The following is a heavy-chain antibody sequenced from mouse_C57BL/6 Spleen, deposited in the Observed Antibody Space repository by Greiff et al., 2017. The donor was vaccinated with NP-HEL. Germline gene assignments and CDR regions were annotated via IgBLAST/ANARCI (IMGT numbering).Heavy chain of an antibody. V-gene: IGHV1-20*01. CDR1: GYSFTGYF. Sequence: EVQLQQSGPELVKPGDSVKISCKASGYSFTGYFMNWVMQSHGKSLEWIGRINPYNGDTFYNQKFKGKATLTVDKSSSTAHMELRSLTSEDSAVYYWARAGSSSYWYFDVWGTGTTVTVSS. D-gene: IGHD6-1*01. CDR3: ARAGSSSYWYFDV. J-gene: IGHJ1*03. CDR2: INPYNGDT.